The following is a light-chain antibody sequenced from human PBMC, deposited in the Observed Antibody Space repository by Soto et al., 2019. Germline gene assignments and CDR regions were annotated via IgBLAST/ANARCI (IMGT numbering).Light chain of an antibody. V-gene: IGLV2-14*01. J-gene: IGLJ1*01. CDR2: DVS. Sequence: QSVLTQPASVSGSPGQSITISCTGTSSDVGGYNYVSWYQQHPGKAPKLMIYDVSNRPSGVFNRFSGSKSGNTASLTTSGLQAEDEADYYCSSYTSSSTPYVFGTGTKVTVL. CDR1: SSDVGGYNY. CDR3: SSYTSSSTPYV.